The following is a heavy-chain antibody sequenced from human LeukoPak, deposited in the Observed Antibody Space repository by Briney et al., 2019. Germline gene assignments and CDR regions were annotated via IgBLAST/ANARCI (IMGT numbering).Heavy chain of an antibody. D-gene: IGHD6-13*01. J-gene: IGHJ4*02. CDR1: GGSFSGYY. V-gene: IGHV4-34*01. Sequence: SETLSLTCAVYGGSFSGYYWSWIRQPPGKGLEWIGEINHSGSTNYNPSLKSRVTISVGTSKNQFSLKLSSVTAADTAVYYCAREIPYSSSWSNFDYWGQGTLVTVSS. CDR3: AREIPYSSSWSNFDY. CDR2: INHSGST.